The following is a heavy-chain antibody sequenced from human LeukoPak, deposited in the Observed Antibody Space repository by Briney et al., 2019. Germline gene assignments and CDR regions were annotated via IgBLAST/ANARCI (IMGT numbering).Heavy chain of an antibody. CDR1: GGSISSYY. V-gene: IGHV4-59*08. CDR3: ARLGVVVPAAIDYYYYMDV. D-gene: IGHD2-2*01. CDR2: IYYSGST. J-gene: IGHJ6*03. Sequence: TSETLSLTCTVSGGSISSYYWSWIRQPPGKGLEWIGYIYYSGSTNYNPSLKSRVTISVDTSKNQFSLKLSSVTAADTAVYYCARLGVVVPAAIDYYYYMDVWGKGPTVTVSS.